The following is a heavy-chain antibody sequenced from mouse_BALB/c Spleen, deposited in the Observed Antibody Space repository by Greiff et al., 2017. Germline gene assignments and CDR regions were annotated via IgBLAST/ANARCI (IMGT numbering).Heavy chain of an antibody. CDR2: INPSNGGT. CDR3: TRGDYGNSWFAY. D-gene: IGHD2-1*01. Sequence: VQLQQSGAELVKPGASVKLSCKASGYTFTSYYMYWVKQRPGQGLEWIGEINPSNGGTNFNEKFKSKATLTVDKSSSTAYMQLSSLTSEDSAVYYCTRGDYGNSWFAYWGQGTLVTVSA. CDR1: GYTFTSYY. J-gene: IGHJ3*01. V-gene: IGHV1S81*02.